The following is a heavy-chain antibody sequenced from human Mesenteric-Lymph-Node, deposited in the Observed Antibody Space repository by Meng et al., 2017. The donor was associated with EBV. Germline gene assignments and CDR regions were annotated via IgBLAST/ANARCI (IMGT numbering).Heavy chain of an antibody. J-gene: IGHJ4*02. CDR2: IFHTGST. CDR3: ARGEGSSSYFDY. D-gene: IGHD6-13*01. CDR1: GASISSTHW. V-gene: IGHV4-4*02. Sequence: QVKRQGPGPGLVKPSGTLSLTCAVSGASISSTHWWSWVRQSPGKGLEWIGEIFHTGSTNYNPSLKSRVTISADESKNQVSLKLTSVTAADTAVYYCARGEGSSSYFDYWGQGSLVTVSS.